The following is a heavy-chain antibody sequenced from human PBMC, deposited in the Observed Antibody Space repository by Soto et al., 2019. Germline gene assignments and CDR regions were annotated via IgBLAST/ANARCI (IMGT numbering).Heavy chain of an antibody. CDR1: GGSISSYY. Sequence: SETLSLTCTVSGGSISSYYWSWIRQPPGKGLEWIGYIYYSGSTNYNPSLKSRVTISVDTSKNQFSLKLSSVTAADTAVYYCARGSWIQLWNNHYYFDYWGQGTLVTVSS. J-gene: IGHJ4*02. V-gene: IGHV4-59*12. CDR2: IYYSGST. CDR3: ARGSWIQLWNNHYYFDY. D-gene: IGHD5-18*01.